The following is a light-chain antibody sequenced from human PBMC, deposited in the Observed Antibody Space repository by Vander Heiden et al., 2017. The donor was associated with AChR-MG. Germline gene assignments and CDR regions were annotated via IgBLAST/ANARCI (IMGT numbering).Light chain of an antibody. CDR1: SRDVGGYNC. J-gene: IGLJ2*01. Sequence: QSALTQPASVSGSPGQSITLSCTGTSRDVGGYNCVSWYQQHAGKAPKLMIYEVSKRPSGFANRFSGSKSGNTASLTIAGLQAEDEADYYCSSYTSSSTLEVFGGGTKLTVL. CDR3: SSYTSSSTLEV. V-gene: IGLV2-14*01. CDR2: EVS.